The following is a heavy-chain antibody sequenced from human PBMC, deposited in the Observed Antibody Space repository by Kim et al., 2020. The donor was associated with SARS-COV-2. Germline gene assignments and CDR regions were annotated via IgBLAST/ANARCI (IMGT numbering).Heavy chain of an antibody. J-gene: IGHJ4*02. CDR2: VNSDGSST. CDR3: ASLSTGYVWDKFDY. CDR1: GFTFSSYW. Sequence: GGSLRLSCVASGFTFSSYWMHWVRQAPGKGLVWVSRVNSDGSSTSYADTVKGRFAISRDNARTTLYLQMNRLRAEDTAVFYCASLSTGYVWDKFDYWGQGTLVSVSS. V-gene: IGHV3-74*01. D-gene: IGHD3-16*01.